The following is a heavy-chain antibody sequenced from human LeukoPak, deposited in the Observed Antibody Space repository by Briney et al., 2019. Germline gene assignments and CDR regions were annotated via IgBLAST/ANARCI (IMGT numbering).Heavy chain of an antibody. CDR3: AGTTVTNPYYFDY. J-gene: IGHJ4*02. CDR1: GGSFNSYY. CDR2: IYYNGST. V-gene: IGHV4-59*01. Sequence: SETLSLTCTVSGGSFNSYYWNWIRQPPGKGLEWIGYIYYNGSTNYNPSLKSRVTISVDTPKNQFSLKLRSVTTADTAVYYCAGTTVTNPYYFDYWGQGTLVTVSS. D-gene: IGHD4-17*01.